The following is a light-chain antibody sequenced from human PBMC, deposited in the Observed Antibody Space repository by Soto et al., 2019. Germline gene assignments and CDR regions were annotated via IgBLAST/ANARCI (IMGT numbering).Light chain of an antibody. CDR2: DVS. CDR3: SSYTSSSTYV. CDR1: SSDVGGYNY. J-gene: IGLJ1*01. V-gene: IGLV2-14*01. Sequence: SALTQPASVSGSPAQSITISCTETSSDVGGYNYVSWYQQHPGKAPKLMIYDVSNRPSGVSNRFSGSKSDNTASLTISGLQAEDEADYYCSSYTSSSTYVFGTGTKVTV.